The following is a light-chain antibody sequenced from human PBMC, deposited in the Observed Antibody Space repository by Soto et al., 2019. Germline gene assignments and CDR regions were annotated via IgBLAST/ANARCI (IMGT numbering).Light chain of an antibody. Sequence: QSVLTQPPSVSAAPGQKVTISCSGGSSNIGNNYVSWYQQLPGTAPKLLIYENNKRPSGIPDRFSGSKSGTSATLGITGLQTGDEADYYCGTWDSSLSAYVFVTGTKATVL. V-gene: IGLV1-51*02. J-gene: IGLJ1*01. CDR1: SSNIGNNY. CDR2: ENN. CDR3: GTWDSSLSAYV.